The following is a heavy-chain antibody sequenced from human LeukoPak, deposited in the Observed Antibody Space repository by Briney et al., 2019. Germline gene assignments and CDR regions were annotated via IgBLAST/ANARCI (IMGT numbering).Heavy chain of an antibody. CDR3: ARAGIVVVVAAQGDAFDI. J-gene: IGHJ3*02. CDR1: GYTFTSYG. CDR2: IGAYNGNT. D-gene: IGHD2-15*01. Sequence: ASVKVSCKASGYTFTSYGISWVRQAPGQGLEWMGWIGAYNGNTNYAQKLQGRVIMTTDTSTSTAYMELRSLRSDDTAVYYCARAGIVVVVAAQGDAFDIWGQGTMVTVSS. V-gene: IGHV1-18*01.